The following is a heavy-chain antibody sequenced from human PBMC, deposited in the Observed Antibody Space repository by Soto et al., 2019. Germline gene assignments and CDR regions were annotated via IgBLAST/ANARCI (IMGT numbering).Heavy chain of an antibody. V-gene: IGHV4-59*01. CDR3: ARDKGQSGMDV. CDR1: GGSISSYY. J-gene: IGHJ6*02. Sequence: SETLSLTCTVSGGSISSYYWSWIRQPPGKGLEWIGYIYYSGSTNYNPSLKSRVTISVDTSKNQFSLKLSSVTAADTAVYYCARDKGQSGMDVWGQGTTVT. CDR2: IYYSGST.